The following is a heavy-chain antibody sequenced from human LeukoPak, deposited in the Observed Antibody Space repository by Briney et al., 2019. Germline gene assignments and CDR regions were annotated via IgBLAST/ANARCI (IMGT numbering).Heavy chain of an antibody. Sequence: GGSLRLSCAASGSTFSSYSMNWVRQAPGKGLEGVANIKQDGSEKNYVESVKGRFTISRENAKNSLYLQTNSLRAEDTAVYYCARAGQEWFGELGFDQWGQGTLVIVSS. CDR2: IKQDGSEK. J-gene: IGHJ4*02. CDR1: GSTFSSYS. V-gene: IGHV3-7*01. D-gene: IGHD3-10*01. CDR3: ARAGQEWFGELGFDQ.